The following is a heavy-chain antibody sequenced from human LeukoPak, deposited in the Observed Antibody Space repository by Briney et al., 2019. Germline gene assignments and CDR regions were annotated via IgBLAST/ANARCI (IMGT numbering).Heavy chain of an antibody. CDR1: GFTFSSYA. CDR2: MSYDGGHK. Sequence: GSLRLSCAASGFTFSSYAMHWVRQAPGQGLEWVAVMSYDGGHKYYADSVKGRFTISRDNSKNTLYLQMNSLRAEDTALYYCAKGQLVDCGMDVWGQGTTVTVSS. V-gene: IGHV3-30*18. J-gene: IGHJ6*02. CDR3: AKGQLVDCGMDV. D-gene: IGHD6-6*01.